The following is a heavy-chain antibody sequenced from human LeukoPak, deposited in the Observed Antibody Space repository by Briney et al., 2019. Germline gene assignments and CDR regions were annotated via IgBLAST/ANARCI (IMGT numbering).Heavy chain of an antibody. CDR3: TRGLAY. Sequence: GGSLRLSCAASGFTFSGYSMNWVRQAPGKGLVWVSLISTDGSSTSYADSVKGRFTISIDNAKTTVYLQMNSLRVEDTALYYCTRGLAYWGQGTLVTVSS. CDR2: ISTDGSST. J-gene: IGHJ4*02. CDR1: GFTFSGYS. D-gene: IGHD3-16*01. V-gene: IGHV3-74*01.